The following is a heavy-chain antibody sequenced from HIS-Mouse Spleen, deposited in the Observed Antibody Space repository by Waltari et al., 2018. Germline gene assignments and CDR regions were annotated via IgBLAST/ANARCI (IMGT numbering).Heavy chain of an antibody. Sequence: QVQLQQWGAGLLKPSETLSLTCAVYGGSFSGYYWSWIRRPPGKGQEWSGEINHSGSTTHNPSLKLTVTISVDTSKNQFSLKLSSVTAADTAVYYCARGSPYSSSWYVAYWGQGTLVTVSS. J-gene: IGHJ4*02. CDR3: ARGSPYSSSWYVAY. D-gene: IGHD6-13*01. CDR2: INHSGST. CDR1: GGSFSGYY. V-gene: IGHV4-34*01.